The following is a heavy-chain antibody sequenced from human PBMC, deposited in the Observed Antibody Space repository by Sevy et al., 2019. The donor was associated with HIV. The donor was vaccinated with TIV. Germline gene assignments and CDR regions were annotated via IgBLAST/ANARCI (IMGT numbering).Heavy chain of an antibody. CDR2: ILYNVRTE. V-gene: IGHV3-33*01. J-gene: IGHJ5*01. Sequence: GGSLRLSCSAPGFNVRSFSMHWVRQAPGKGLEWVAAILYNVRTEEYADSVRGRFTVSRDNSKNTVNLEMNSLRVEDTALYFCARDSARVIVPTAGFDSWGQGVLVTVSS. CDR3: ARDSARVIVPTAGFDS. D-gene: IGHD2-21*01. CDR1: GFNVRSFS.